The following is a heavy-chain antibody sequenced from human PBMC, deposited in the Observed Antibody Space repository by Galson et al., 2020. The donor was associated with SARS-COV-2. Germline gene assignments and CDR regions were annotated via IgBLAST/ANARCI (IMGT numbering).Heavy chain of an antibody. CDR3: AKVGGRISDIVVVPAAIPSKSHYYYYMDV. J-gene: IGHJ6*03. D-gene: IGHD2-2*02. CDR1: GFTFSSYG. CDR2: IRYDGSNK. V-gene: IGHV3-30*02. Sequence: GGSLRLSCAASGFTFSSYGMHWVRQAPGKGLEWVAFIRYDGSNKYYADSVKGRFTISRDNSKNTLYLQMNSLRAEDTAVYYCAKVGGRISDIVVVPAAIPSKSHYYYYMDVWGKGTTVTVSS.